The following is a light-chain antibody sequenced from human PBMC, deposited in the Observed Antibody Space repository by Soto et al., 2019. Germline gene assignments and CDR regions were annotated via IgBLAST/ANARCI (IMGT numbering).Light chain of an antibody. Sequence: EIVMTQSPATLSVSPGERSTLXXRASQSVSSSYLAWYQQKPGQAPRVXIYGASSRATGIPDRFSGSGSGTDFTLTISRLEPEDFAVYYCQHYGSSSITFGQGTRLEIK. V-gene: IGKV3-20*01. CDR2: GAS. J-gene: IGKJ5*01. CDR1: QSVSSSY. CDR3: QHYGSSSIT.